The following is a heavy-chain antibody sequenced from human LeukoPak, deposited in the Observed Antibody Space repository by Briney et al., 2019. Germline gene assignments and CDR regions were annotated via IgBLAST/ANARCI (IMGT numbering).Heavy chain of an antibody. J-gene: IGHJ3*02. CDR3: AKVPVTMVRGVIQGGAFDI. CDR2: ISGSGGST. Sequence: GGSLRLSCAASGFTFSSYAMSWVRQAPGKGLERVSAISGSGGSTYYADSVKGRFTISRDNSKNTLYLQMNSLRAEDTAVYYCAKVPVTMVRGVIQGGAFDIWGQGTMVTVSS. CDR1: GFTFSSYA. V-gene: IGHV3-23*01. D-gene: IGHD3-10*01.